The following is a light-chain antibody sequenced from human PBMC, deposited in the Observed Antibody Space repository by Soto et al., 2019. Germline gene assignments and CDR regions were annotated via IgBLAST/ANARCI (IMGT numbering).Light chain of an antibody. V-gene: IGKV3-15*01. CDR3: QQDMNWWT. CDR2: GAS. CDR1: QSVCRH. J-gene: IGKJ1*01. Sequence: DIVMTHSRATLSVSPGDRVTLSCRASQSVCRHLAWYQQKPGQSPRLLIYGASTRATGIPARFSGSGSGGRFTLNISSLLAEDGALYYCQQDMNWWTLGQGA.